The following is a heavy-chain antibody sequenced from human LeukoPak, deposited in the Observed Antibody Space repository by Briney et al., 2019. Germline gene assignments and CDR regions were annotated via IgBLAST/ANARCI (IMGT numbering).Heavy chain of an antibody. V-gene: IGHV3-21*01. CDR2: ISSSSSYI. D-gene: IGHD3-10*01. CDR3: ALSDLLLWFGELSPGEGMDV. CDR1: GFTFSGYS. Sequence: PGGSLRLSCAASGFTFSGYSMNWVRQAPGKGLEWVSSISSSSSYIYYADSVKGRFTISRDNAKNSLYLQMNSLRAEDTAVYYRALSDLLLWFGELSPGEGMDVWGQGTTVTVSS. J-gene: IGHJ6*02.